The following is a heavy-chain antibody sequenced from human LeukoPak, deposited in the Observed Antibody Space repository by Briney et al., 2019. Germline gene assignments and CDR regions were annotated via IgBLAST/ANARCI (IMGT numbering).Heavy chain of an antibody. V-gene: IGHV3-7*01. J-gene: IGHJ4*02. Sequence: PGGSLRLSCAASGLTFSSYWMSWVRQAPGKGLEWVANIKQDGSEKYYVDSVKGRFTISRDNAKNSLYLQMNSLRAEDTAVYYCARDSSSWYDEDYWGQGTLVTVSS. CDR3: ARDSSSWYDEDY. CDR2: IKQDGSEK. D-gene: IGHD6-13*01. CDR1: GLTFSSYW.